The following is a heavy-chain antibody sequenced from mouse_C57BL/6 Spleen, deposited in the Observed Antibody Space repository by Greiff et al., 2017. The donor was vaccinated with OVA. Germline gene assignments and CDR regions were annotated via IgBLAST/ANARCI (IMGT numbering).Heavy chain of an antibody. CDR3: ARPTGTGAMDY. CDR1: GFTFSDYG. J-gene: IGHJ4*01. D-gene: IGHD4-1*01. CDR2: ISSGSSTI. Sequence: DVMLVESGGGLVKPGGSLKLSCAASGFTFSDYGMHWVRQAPEKGLEWVAYISSGSSTIYYADTVKGRFTISRDNAKNTLFLQMTSRRSEDTAMYYCARPTGTGAMDYWGQGTSVTVSS. V-gene: IGHV5-17*01.